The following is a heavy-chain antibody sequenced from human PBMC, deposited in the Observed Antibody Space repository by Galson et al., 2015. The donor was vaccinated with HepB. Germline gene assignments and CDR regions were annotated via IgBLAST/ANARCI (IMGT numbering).Heavy chain of an antibody. CDR2: ISAYNGNT. V-gene: IGHV1-18*04. CDR3: ARDPGQGYCSSTSRYIDYYYYYMDV. Sequence: SVKVSCKASGYTFTSYGISWVRQAPGQGLEWMGWISAYNGNTNYAQKLQGRVTMTTDTSTSTAYMELRSLRSDDTAVYYCARDPGQGYCSSTSRYIDYYYYYMDVWGKGTTVTVSS. J-gene: IGHJ6*03. CDR1: GYTFTSYG. D-gene: IGHD2-2*02.